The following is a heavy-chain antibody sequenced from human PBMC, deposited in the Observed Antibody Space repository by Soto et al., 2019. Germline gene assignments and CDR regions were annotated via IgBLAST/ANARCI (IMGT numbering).Heavy chain of an antibody. CDR1: GFTLSSYA. J-gene: IGHJ4*02. V-gene: IGHV3-23*01. Sequence: EVQLLQSGGGLVQPGGSLRLSCAASGFTLSSYAMSWVRQAPGKGLEWVSDLSGTGDSTDYANSVKGRFTISRDDSKTTLYLQMSSLRAEDTAIYFCARDNGNYGSGSFHHWGQGALVTVSS. CDR3: ARDNGNYGSGSFHH. D-gene: IGHD3-10*01. CDR2: LSGTGDST.